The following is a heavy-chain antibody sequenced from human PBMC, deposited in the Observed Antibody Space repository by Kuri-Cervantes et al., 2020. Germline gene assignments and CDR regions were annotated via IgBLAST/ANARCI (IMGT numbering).Heavy chain of an antibody. CDR3: AKSNGWEFDYYYYGMDV. D-gene: IGHD1-26*01. CDR2: ISYDGSNK. CDR1: GLTFSSYG. J-gene: IGHJ6*02. V-gene: IGHV3-30*18. Sequence: LSLTCAASGLTFSSYGMHWVRQAPGKGLGYVAVISYDGSNKYYADSVKGRFTISRDNSKNTVYLQMNSLRPEDTAVYFCAKSNGWEFDYYYYGMDVWGQGTTVTVSS.